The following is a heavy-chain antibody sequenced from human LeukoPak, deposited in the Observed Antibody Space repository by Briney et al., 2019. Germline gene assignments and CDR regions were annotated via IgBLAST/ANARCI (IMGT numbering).Heavy chain of an antibody. CDR3: GSGYSYGYDY. J-gene: IGHJ4*02. V-gene: IGHV4-38-2*02. D-gene: IGHD5-18*01. Sequence: SETLSLTCTVSDYSISSGDYYWGWIRQPPGKGLEWIGSIFHSGSTYYNPSLKSRVTISVDTSKNQFSLKLSSVTAADAAVYYCGSGYSYGYDYWGQGTLVTVSS. CDR1: DYSISSGDYY. CDR2: IFHSGST.